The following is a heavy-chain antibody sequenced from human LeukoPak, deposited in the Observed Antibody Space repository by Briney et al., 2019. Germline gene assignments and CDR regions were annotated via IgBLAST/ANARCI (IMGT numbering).Heavy chain of an antibody. CDR3: ARDVDNWNDVGDY. Sequence: SVKVSCKASGYTFISYYIHWVRQAPGQGLEWMGRIIPIFGTANYTQKFQGRVTITTDESTSTAYMELSSLRSEDTAVYYCARDVDNWNDVGDYWGQGTLVTVSS. CDR2: IIPIFGTA. J-gene: IGHJ4*02. D-gene: IGHD1-1*01. V-gene: IGHV1-69*05. CDR1: GYTFISYY.